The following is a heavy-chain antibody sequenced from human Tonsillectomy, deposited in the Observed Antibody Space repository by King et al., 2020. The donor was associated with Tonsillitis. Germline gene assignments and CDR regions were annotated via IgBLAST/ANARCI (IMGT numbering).Heavy chain of an antibody. V-gene: IGHV3-13*01. CDR1: GFTFSDYD. CDR2: IGTANET. Sequence: VQLVESGGGLVQPGGSLRLSCAASGFTFSDYDMHWVRQAPGKGLEGVSAIGTANETHYPASVKGRFTISRDNAKNSLYLKMNALRADDTAVYYCARGSNWGSFELNLWGQGTLVTVSS. J-gene: IGHJ4*02. D-gene: IGHD7-27*01. CDR3: ARGSNWGSFELNL.